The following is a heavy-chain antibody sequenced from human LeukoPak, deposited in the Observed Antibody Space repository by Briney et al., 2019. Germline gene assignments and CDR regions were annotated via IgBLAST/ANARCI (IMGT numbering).Heavy chain of an antibody. CDR1: GGSISNNNYY. Sequence: SETLSLTCTVSGGSISNNNYYWGWIRQPPGKGLEWIGSIYYSGSTYYNPSLKSRGAISVDTSKNQFSLKLSSVTAADTAVYYCARISNDYVWGSYRLTDYWGQGTLVTVSS. CDR3: ARISNDYVWGSYRLTDY. CDR2: IYYSGST. D-gene: IGHD3-16*02. V-gene: IGHV4-39*07. J-gene: IGHJ4*02.